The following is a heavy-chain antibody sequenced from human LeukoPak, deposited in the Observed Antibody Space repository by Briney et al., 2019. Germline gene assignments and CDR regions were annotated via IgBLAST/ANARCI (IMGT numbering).Heavy chain of an antibody. D-gene: IGHD3-22*01. CDR3: ARSSNYYDSSGYEDY. J-gene: IGHJ4*02. CDR1: GGTFSSYA. CDR2: IIPIFGTA. V-gene: IGHV1-69*13. Sequence: SVKVSCKASGGTFSSYAISWVRQAPGQGLEWMGGIIPIFGTANYAQKFQGRVAITADESTSTAYMELSSLRSEDTAVYYCARSSNYYDSSGYEDYWGQGTLVTVSS.